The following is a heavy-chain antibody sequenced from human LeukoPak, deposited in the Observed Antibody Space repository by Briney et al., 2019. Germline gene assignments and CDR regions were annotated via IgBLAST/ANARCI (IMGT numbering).Heavy chain of an antibody. V-gene: IGHV4-59*01. Sequence: SETLSLTCTVSGASISSYYWSWIRQPPGKGLEWIGYIHYSGSTNYNRSLKSRVTISVDTSKNQFSLKLTSVTAADTAVYYCARDTMGDGYEDFDYWGQGTLVTVSS. CDR3: ARDTMGDGYEDFDY. J-gene: IGHJ4*02. CDR1: GASISSYY. D-gene: IGHD2-21*02. CDR2: IHYSGST.